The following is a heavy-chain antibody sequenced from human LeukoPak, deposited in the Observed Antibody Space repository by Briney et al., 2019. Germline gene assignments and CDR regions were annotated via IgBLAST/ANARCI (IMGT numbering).Heavy chain of an antibody. Sequence: GGSLRLSCAASGFTFSDYYMSWIRQALGQGLEWVSYISSSGSTIYYADSVKGRFTISRDNAKNSLYLQMNSLRAEDTAVYYCARDPDVVGATPFDYWGQGTLVTVSS. CDR2: ISSSGSTI. CDR3: ARDPDVVGATPFDY. D-gene: IGHD1-26*01. J-gene: IGHJ4*02. V-gene: IGHV3-11*04. CDR1: GFTFSDYY.